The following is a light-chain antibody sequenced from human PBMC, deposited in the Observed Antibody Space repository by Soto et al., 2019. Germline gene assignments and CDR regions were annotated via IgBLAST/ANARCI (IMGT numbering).Light chain of an antibody. V-gene: IGLV4-69*01. Sequence: QLVLTQSPSAFASLGASVKLTCTLSSGHSSYAIAWHQQQPEKGPRYLMKLNSDGRHRKGDGIPDRFSGSSSGAERYLTISSLQSEDEADYYCQTWGSGIRVVFGGGTKLTVL. CDR1: SGHSSYA. J-gene: IGLJ2*01. CDR2: LNSDGRH. CDR3: QTWGSGIRVV.